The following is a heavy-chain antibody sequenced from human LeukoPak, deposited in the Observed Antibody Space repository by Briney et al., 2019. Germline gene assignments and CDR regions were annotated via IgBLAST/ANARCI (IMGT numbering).Heavy chain of an antibody. Sequence: GGSLRLSCAASGFIFSTYGMNWVRQAPGKGLEWVSAISGSGGSTYYADSVKGRFTISRDNSKNTLYLQMNSLRAEDTAVYYCAKDRGQLLVPHDYWGQGTLVTVSS. D-gene: IGHD6-6*01. CDR1: GFIFSTYG. V-gene: IGHV3-23*01. J-gene: IGHJ4*02. CDR2: ISGSGGST. CDR3: AKDRGQLLVPHDY.